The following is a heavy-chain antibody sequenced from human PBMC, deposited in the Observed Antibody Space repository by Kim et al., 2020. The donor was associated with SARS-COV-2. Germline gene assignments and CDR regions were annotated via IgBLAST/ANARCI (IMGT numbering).Heavy chain of an antibody. J-gene: IGHJ4*02. V-gene: IGHV3-30*01. D-gene: IGHD6-6*01. Sequence: ADPVQGRLTTSRPKTKNTLYLQMKSLGAEDTAVYYCASKYGSSFPFDYWGQGTLVTVSS. CDR3: ASKYGSSFPFDY.